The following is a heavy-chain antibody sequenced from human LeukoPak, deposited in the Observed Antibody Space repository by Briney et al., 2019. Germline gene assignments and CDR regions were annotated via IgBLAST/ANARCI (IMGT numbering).Heavy chain of an antibody. CDR3: ASIAGRNYFDY. J-gene: IGHJ4*02. CDR2: IYSGGST. CDR1: GFTVSSNF. Sequence: GGSLRLSCSASGFTVSSNFMSWVRQAPGKGLEWVSVIYSGGSTYYADSVKGRFTISRDNSKNTLYLQMNSLRAEDTAVYYCASIAGRNYFDYWGQGTLVTVSS. V-gene: IGHV3-66*01. D-gene: IGHD6-6*01.